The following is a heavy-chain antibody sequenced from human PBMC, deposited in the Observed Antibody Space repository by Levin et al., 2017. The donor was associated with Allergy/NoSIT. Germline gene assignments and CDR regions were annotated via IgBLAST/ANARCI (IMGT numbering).Heavy chain of an antibody. CDR2: IQPDGRDA. CDR3: VRSYDF. CDR1: GFTFSSRW. Sequence: LSLTCAASGFTFSSRWMSWVRQAPGKGLEWVANIQPDGRDAGYVDSVEGRFTISRDNAKNSLYLQMNSLRAEDTAVYYCVRSYDFWGQGTLVTVSS. J-gene: IGHJ4*02. V-gene: IGHV3-7*04.